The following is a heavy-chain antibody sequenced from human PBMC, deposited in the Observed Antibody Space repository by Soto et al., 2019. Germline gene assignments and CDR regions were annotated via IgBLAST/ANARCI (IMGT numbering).Heavy chain of an antibody. CDR2: INHSGRT. D-gene: IGHD2-2*01. CDR3: ERGPRCINTSCSNDFYHFGLDV. CDR1: GGSFSGYF. Sequence: SETLSLTCAVYGGSFSGYFWTWVRQAPGKGLEWIGEINHSGRTNTNPSLKSRISTSVDTSKNQFSLRLSSVTAADTAFYYCERGPRCINTSCSNDFYHFGLDVWGQGTSVTVSS. V-gene: IGHV4-34*01. J-gene: IGHJ6*02.